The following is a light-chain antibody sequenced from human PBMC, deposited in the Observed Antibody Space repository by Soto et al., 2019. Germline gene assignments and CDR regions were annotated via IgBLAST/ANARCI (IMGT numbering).Light chain of an antibody. CDR3: QQYNNWWT. V-gene: IGKV3-15*01. Sequence: EIVMTQSPVTLSMSPGERATLSCRAGQSVSSSLAWYQQKPGQPPWLLIYGASTRATGIPARFTGSGSGTEFTLTISSLQFDDSAVYYCQQYNNWWTFGQGTKVDIK. CDR2: GAS. J-gene: IGKJ1*01. CDR1: QSVSSS.